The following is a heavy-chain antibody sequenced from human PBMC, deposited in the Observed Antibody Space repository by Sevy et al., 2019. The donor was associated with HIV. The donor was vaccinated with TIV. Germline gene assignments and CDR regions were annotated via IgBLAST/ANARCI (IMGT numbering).Heavy chain of an antibody. D-gene: IGHD1-26*01. CDR2: ISAYNGNT. J-gene: IGHJ3*02. Sequence: ASVKVYCKASGYTFTSYGISWVRQAPGQGLEWMGWISAYNGNTNYAQKLQGRVTMTTDTSTSTAYMELRSLRSDDTAVYYCAREEELLDAFDIWGQGTMVTVSS. CDR3: AREEELLDAFDI. CDR1: GYTFTSYG. V-gene: IGHV1-18*01.